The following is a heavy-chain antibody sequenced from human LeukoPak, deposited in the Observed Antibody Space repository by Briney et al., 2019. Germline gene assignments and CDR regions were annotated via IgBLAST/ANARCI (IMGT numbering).Heavy chain of an antibody. V-gene: IGHV3-48*04. CDR1: GFTFSSYA. J-gene: IGHJ6*03. CDR3: AGLGLHYYYMDV. CDR2: ITSSSSTV. Sequence: PGGSLRLSCAASGFTFSSYAMHWVRQAPGKGLEWVSYITSSSSTVYYAGSVKGRFTVSRDNAKNSLYLQMHSLRAEDTAVYYCAGLGLHYYYMDVWGKGTTVTVSS.